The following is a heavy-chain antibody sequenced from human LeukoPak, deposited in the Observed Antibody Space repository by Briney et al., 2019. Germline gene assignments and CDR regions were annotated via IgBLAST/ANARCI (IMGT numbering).Heavy chain of an antibody. CDR2: IIPLLGTA. CDR1: GGTFSTYA. Sequence: GASVKVSCKASGGTFSTYAISWVRQATGQGLEWMGGIIPLLGTANYAQKFQGRLTITADEFTGTAYMELSSLRSEDTAVFYCASNTNYYENTGHYVFDSWGQGTLVTVSS. J-gene: IGHJ4*02. V-gene: IGHV1-69*13. CDR3: ASNTNYYENTGHYVFDS. D-gene: IGHD3-22*01.